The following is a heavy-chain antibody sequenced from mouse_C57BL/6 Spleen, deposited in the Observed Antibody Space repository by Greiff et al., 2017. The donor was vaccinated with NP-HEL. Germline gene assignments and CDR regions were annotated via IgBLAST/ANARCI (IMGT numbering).Heavy chain of an antibody. J-gene: IGHJ1*03. CDR1: GYTFTSYW. Sequence: QVHVKQPGAELVKPGASVKMSCKASGYTFTSYWITWVKQRPGQGLEWIGDIYPGSGSTNYNEKFKSKATLTVDTSSSTAYMQLSSLTSEDSAVYYCARSGSRIPRYFDVWGTGTTVTVSS. CDR3: ARSGSRIPRYFDV. CDR2: IYPGSGST. V-gene: IGHV1-55*01. D-gene: IGHD1-1*01.